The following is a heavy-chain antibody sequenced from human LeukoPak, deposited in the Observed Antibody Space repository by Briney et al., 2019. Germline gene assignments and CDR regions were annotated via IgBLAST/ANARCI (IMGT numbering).Heavy chain of an antibody. CDR1: GDSISSSSFY. CDR2: IYYSGTT. J-gene: IGHJ4*02. Sequence: PSETLSLTCTVSGDSISSSSFYWGWIRQPPGKGLEWVGTIYYSGTTHYNPSLKSRVTISVDTSKNHLSLKLTSVTAADTAVYYCARRMFGYVLRGDFDFWGQGTLAIVSS. CDR3: ARRMFGYVLRGDFDF. D-gene: IGHD3-10*02. V-gene: IGHV4-39*02.